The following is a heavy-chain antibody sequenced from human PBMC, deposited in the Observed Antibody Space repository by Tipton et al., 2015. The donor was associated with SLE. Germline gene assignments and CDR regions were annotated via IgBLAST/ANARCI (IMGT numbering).Heavy chain of an antibody. CDR2: INHSGST. CDR3: AREPVYYYYYMDV. V-gene: IGHV4-39*07. J-gene: IGHJ6*03. Sequence: TLSLTCTVSGGSIRSGGYFWAWIRQPPGQGLEWIGQINHSGSTNYNPSLKSRVTISVDTSKNQFSLKLSSVTAADTAVYYCAREPVYYYYYMDVWGKGTTVTVSS. CDR1: GGSIRSGGYF.